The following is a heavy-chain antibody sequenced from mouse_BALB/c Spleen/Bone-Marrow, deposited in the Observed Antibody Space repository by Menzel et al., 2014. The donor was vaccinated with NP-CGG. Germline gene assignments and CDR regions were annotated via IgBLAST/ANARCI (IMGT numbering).Heavy chain of an antibody. J-gene: IGHJ4*01. CDR2: IYPGDGDT. Sequence: VQLVESGAELARPGASVKLSCKAAGYTFXSYWMQWVKQRPGQGLEWIGAIYPGDGDTRYSQKFKEKATLTADKSSSTAYIQLSSLASEGSAVYYCARRGSDYENAMDYWGQGTSVIVSS. CDR3: ARRGSDYENAMDY. V-gene: IGHV1-87*01. CDR1: GYTFXSYW. D-gene: IGHD2-4*01.